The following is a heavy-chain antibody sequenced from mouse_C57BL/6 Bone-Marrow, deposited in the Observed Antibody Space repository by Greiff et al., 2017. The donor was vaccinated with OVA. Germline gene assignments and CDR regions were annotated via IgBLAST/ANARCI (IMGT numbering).Heavy chain of an antibody. Sequence: EVKLVESGGGLVKPGGSLKLSCAASGFTFSDYGMHWVRQAPEKGLEWVAYISSGSSTIYYADTVKGRFTISRDNAKNTLFLQMTSLRSEDTAMYYCARPEGSSYWYFDVWGTGTTVTVSS. CDR1: GFTFSDYG. D-gene: IGHD1-1*01. V-gene: IGHV5-17*01. CDR3: ARPEGSSYWYFDV. J-gene: IGHJ1*03. CDR2: ISSGSSTI.